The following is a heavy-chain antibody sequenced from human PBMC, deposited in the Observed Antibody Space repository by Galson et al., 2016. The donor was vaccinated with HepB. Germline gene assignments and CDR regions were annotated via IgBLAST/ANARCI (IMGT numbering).Heavy chain of an antibody. D-gene: IGHD7-27*01. J-gene: IGHJ4*02. CDR2: ITSGDTT. V-gene: IGHV3-23*01. CDR1: GFTFSSHV. Sequence: SLRLSCAASGFTFSSHVMSWVRQAPGKGLEWVSLITSGDTTYYADAVKGRFTIFRDNSKNTLSLQMTRLRVEDTAFYYCAVLAVGGPGDDYWGRGTL. CDR3: AVLAVGGPGDDY.